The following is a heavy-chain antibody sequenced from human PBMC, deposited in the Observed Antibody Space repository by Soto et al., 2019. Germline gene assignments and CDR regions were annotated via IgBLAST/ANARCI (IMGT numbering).Heavy chain of an antibody. J-gene: IGHJ6*02. V-gene: IGHV1-18*04. CDR2: ISVYTGNT. Sequence: QVQLVQSGGEVTKPGASVKVACKSSGYTFTSYGVSWVRKAPGQGLEWLGWISVYTGNTKQAQKFQDRVTLTTQASMSTSYLELRKLRSYDTAVYYCARDRYTTDNCYTQHFDVCGQGTTVTVSS. CDR1: GYTFTSYG. CDR3: ARDRYTTDNCYTQHFDV. D-gene: IGHD3-16*02.